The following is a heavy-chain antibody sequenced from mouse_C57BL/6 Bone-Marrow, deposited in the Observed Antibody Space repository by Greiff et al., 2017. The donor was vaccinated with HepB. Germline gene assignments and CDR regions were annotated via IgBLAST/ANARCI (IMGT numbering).Heavy chain of an antibody. J-gene: IGHJ3*01. Sequence: QVQLQQSGAELARPGASVKLSCKASGYTFTSYGISWVKQRTGQGLEWIGEIYPRSGHTYYNEKFKGKATLTADKSSSTAYMELRSLTSADSAVYFCAREVLYYESYWGQGTLVTVSA. D-gene: IGHD2-4*01. CDR1: GYTFTSYG. CDR2: IYPRSGHT. V-gene: IGHV1-81*01. CDR3: AREVLYYESY.